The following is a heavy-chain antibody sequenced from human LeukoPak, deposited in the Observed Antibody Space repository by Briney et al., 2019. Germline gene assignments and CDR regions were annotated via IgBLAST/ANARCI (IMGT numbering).Heavy chain of an antibody. CDR3: ARDSCSSTSCDRAFDI. CDR2: IYYSGST. Sequence: PSETLSLTCTVSGGSISSYYWSWIRQPPGKGLEWIGYIYYSGSTNYNPSLKSRVTISVDTSKNQFSLKLSSVTAADTAVYYCARDSCSSTSCDRAFDIWGQGTMVTVSS. CDR1: GGSISSYY. V-gene: IGHV4-59*12. J-gene: IGHJ3*02. D-gene: IGHD2-2*01.